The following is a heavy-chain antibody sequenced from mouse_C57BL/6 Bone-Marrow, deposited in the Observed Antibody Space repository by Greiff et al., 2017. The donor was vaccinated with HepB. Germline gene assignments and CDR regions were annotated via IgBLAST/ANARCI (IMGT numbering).Heavy chain of an antibody. CDR3: TRGTAYYFDY. V-gene: IGHV6-6*01. Sequence: DVHLVESGGGLVQPGGSMKLSCAASGFTFSDAWMDWVRQSPEKGLEWVAEIRNKANNHATYYAESVKGRFTISRDDSKSSVYLQMNSVRSEDTGIYYCTRGTAYYFDYWGQGTTLTVSS. J-gene: IGHJ2*01. CDR2: IRNKANNHAT. D-gene: IGHD1-2*01. CDR1: GFTFSDAW.